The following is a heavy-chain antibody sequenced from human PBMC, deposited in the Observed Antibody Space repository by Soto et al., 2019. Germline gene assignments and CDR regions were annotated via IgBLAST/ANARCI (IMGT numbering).Heavy chain of an antibody. CDR1: GGSISSGSYY. Sequence: QLQLQESGPGLVKPSETLSLTCAVSGGSISSGSYYWGWIRQPPGKGLEWIGSIYDSVTSYYNPSLKSRVTISVDTSKNQFSLKLSSVTAADTAVYYCARIKLESGAITAFDIWGQGTMVTVSS. J-gene: IGHJ3*02. CDR3: ARIKLESGAITAFDI. D-gene: IGHD2-15*01. CDR2: IYDSVTS. V-gene: IGHV4-39*01.